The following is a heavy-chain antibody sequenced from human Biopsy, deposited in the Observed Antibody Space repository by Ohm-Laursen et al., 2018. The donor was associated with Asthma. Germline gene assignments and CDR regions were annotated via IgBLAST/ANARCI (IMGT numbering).Heavy chain of an antibody. D-gene: IGHD6-6*01. V-gene: IGHV4-39*02. CDR1: GGSMSSSSYY. CDR3: ARAVSSSSYWYFDL. J-gene: IGHJ2*01. Sequence: TLSLTWTVSGGSMSSSSYYWGWIRQPPGKGLEWMGSISYTGSAYHNPSLKSRVTISVDTSKNHFSLKGTSVTAADTAVYYCARAVSSSSYWYFDLWGRGDLVTVSS. CDR2: ISYTGSA.